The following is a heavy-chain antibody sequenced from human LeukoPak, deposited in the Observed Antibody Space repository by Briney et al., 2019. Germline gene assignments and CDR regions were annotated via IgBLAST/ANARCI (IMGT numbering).Heavy chain of an antibody. CDR2: IGSSSTYI. V-gene: IGHV3-21*01. Sequence: GGSLRLSCAASGFIFSSYTMIWVRQAPGKGLEWVSSIGSSSTYIYYADSVKGRFTVSRDNAEDSVYLQMNSLRVEDTAVYYCARDVDFSFDYWGLGILVTVSS. CDR1: GFIFSSYT. CDR3: ARDVDFSFDY. J-gene: IGHJ4*02. D-gene: IGHD3/OR15-3a*01.